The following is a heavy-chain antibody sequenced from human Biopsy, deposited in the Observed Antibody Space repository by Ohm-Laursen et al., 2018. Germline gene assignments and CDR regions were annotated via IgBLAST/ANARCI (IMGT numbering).Heavy chain of an antibody. CDR1: GYTLTALS. CDR3: AADINVWNVNY. D-gene: IGHD1-1*01. J-gene: IGHJ4*02. Sequence: ATVKISCKVSGYTLTALSMHWVRQAPGRGLEWMGGFAPENGKTIYAQKFQGRITMAEDTSTDTAYMELSSLRSEDTAVYYCAADINVWNVNYWGQGTQVTVSS. CDR2: FAPENGKT. V-gene: IGHV1-24*01.